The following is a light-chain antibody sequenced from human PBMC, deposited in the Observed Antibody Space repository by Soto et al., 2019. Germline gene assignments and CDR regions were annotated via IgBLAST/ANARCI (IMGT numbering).Light chain of an antibody. V-gene: IGKV3-20*01. CDR1: RSVSSSY. Sequence: EIVLTQSPGTLSLSPGDRATLSCRASRSVSSSYLAWYQQKPGQDPRLLISGASSRATDIPDRFSGSGSGTDFTLTISRLEPEDFVVYYCQQYGSSPPYTFGQGTKLELK. J-gene: IGKJ2*01. CDR3: QQYGSSPPYT. CDR2: GAS.